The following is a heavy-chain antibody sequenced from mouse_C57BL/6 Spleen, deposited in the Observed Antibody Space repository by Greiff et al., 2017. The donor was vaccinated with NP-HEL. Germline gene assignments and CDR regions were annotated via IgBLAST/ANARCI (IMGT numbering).Heavy chain of an antibody. CDR3: AGQLRLQAWFAY. Sequence: QVQLQQPGAELVMPGASVKLSCKASGYTFTSYWMHWVKQRPGQGLEWIGEIDPSDSYTNYNQKFKGKSTLTVDKSSSTAYMQLSRLTSEDSAVYYCAGQLRLQAWFAYWGQGTLVTVSA. CDR1: GYTFTSYW. V-gene: IGHV1-69*01. CDR2: IDPSDSYT. D-gene: IGHD3-2*02. J-gene: IGHJ3*01.